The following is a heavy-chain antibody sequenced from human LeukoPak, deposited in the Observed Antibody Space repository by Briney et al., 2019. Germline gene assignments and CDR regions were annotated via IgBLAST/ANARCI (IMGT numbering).Heavy chain of an antibody. J-gene: IGHJ4*02. Sequence: PSGTLSLTCTVSGGSISSSSYYWGWIRQPPGKGLEWIGSIYYSGSTYYNPSLKSRVTISVDTSKNQFSLKLSSVTAADTAVYYCALVTGSYFDYWGQGTLVTVSS. D-gene: IGHD5-18*01. CDR3: ALVTGSYFDY. V-gene: IGHV4-39*01. CDR2: IYYSGST. CDR1: GGSISSSSYY.